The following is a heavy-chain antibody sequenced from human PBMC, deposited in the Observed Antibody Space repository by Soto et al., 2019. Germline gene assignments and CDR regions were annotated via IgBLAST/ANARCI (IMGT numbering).Heavy chain of an antibody. CDR1: GFTFSRYG. CDR3: AKRPYGSGSNWFDP. J-gene: IGHJ5*02. V-gene: IGHV3-30*18. D-gene: IGHD3-10*01. CDR2: ISYDGSNK. Sequence: PGGSLRLSCAASGFTFSRYGMHWVRQAPGKGLEWVTVISYDGSNKYYADSVKGRFTISRDNSKNTLYLQMNSLRAEDTAVYYCAKRPYGSGSNWFDPWGQGTLVTVSS.